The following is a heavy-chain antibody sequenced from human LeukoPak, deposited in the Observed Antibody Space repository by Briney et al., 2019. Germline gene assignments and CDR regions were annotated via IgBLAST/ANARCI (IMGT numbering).Heavy chain of an antibody. Sequence: PSQTLSLTCTVSGYSISSGYYWGWIRPPPGKGLEWIGSIYHSGSTYYNPSLKSRVTISVDTSKNQFSLKLSSVTAADTAVYYCARDLYCNSTSCLDYWGQGTLVTVSS. J-gene: IGHJ4*02. D-gene: IGHD2-2*01. V-gene: IGHV4-38-2*02. CDR2: IYHSGST. CDR1: GYSISSGYY. CDR3: ARDLYCNSTSCLDY.